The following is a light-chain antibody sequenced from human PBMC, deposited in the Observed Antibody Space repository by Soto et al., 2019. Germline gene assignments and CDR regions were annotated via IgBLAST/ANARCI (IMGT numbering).Light chain of an antibody. CDR2: DVS. V-gene: IGLV2-14*03. CDR3: SSYTRSTTLE. CDR1: SSDVGCYDF. Sequence: QSVLTQPASVSGSPGQSITISCTGTSSDVGCYDFVSWYQQHPGKAPKLMIYDVSNRPSGVSDRLSGSKSGNTASLTFSGLQAEDEADYYCSSYTRSTTLEFGGGTKVTVL. J-gene: IGLJ2*01.